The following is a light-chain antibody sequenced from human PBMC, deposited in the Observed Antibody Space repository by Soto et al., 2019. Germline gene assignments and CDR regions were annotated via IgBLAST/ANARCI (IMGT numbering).Light chain of an antibody. CDR3: QQSNNWPRT. V-gene: IGKV3-15*01. J-gene: IGKJ1*01. Sequence: ERMMPQSPETLSVSPGERATLSCRASQSVSSNLAWYQQKPGQAPRLLIYGASTRATGIPARFSGSGSGTEFTLTISSLQSEDFAVYYCQQSNNWPRTFAQGTKVDIK. CDR2: GAS. CDR1: QSVSSN.